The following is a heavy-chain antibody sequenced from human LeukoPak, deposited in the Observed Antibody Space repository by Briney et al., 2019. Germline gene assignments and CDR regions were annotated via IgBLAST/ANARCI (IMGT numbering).Heavy chain of an antibody. CDR2: ISAYNGNT. J-gene: IGHJ4*02. CDR1: GYTFTSYG. V-gene: IGHV1-18*01. D-gene: IGHD5-18*01. CDR3: ARELYSYGSLGIDY. Sequence: SGYTFTSYGISWXRQAPGQGLEWMGWISAYNGNTNYAQKLQGRVTMTTDTSTSTAYMELRSLRSDDTAVYYCARELYSYGSLGIDYWGQGTLVTVSS.